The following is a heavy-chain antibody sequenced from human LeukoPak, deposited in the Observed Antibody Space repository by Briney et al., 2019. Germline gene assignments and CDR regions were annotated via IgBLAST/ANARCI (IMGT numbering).Heavy chain of an antibody. J-gene: IGHJ6*02. CDR3: ARAVAAAGYYYYYYSMDV. D-gene: IGHD6-13*01. CDR1: GYTFTKYY. Sequence: ASVKVSCKASGYTFTKYYIHWVRQAPGQGLKWMGVINPSGGSTSYAQKFQGRVTMTRDTSTSTVYMELSSLRSEDTAVYYCARAVAAAGYYYYYYSMDVWGQGTTVTVSS. V-gene: IGHV1-46*01. CDR2: INPSGGST.